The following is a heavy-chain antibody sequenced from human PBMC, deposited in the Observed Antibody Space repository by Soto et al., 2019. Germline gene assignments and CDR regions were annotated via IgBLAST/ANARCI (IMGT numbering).Heavy chain of an antibody. Sequence: QVQLVESGGGVVQPGRSLRLSCAASGFNFNNYAMHWVRQAPGKGLEWVTLISEDGSKKFFADSVKGRFTVSRDNSKNTVFLQMNSLKSEDTAVYYCEKSDHPAKVTLYYFDYWGQGTLVTVSS. CDR1: GFNFNNYA. CDR2: ISEDGSKK. V-gene: IGHV3-30*18. D-gene: IGHD4-17*01. J-gene: IGHJ4*02. CDR3: EKSDHPAKVTLYYFDY.